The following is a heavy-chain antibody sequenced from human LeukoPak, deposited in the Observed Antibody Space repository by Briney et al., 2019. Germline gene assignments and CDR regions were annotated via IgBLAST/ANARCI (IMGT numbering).Heavy chain of an antibody. D-gene: IGHD2-2*02. V-gene: IGHV4-31*03. CDR2: IYYSGST. Sequence: PSQTLSLTCTVSGGSISSGGYYWSWIRQHPGKGLEWIGYIYYSGSTYYNPSLKSRVTISVDTSKNQFSLKLSSVTAADTAVYYCARVGCSGTSCYTVDVWGKGTTVTVSS. J-gene: IGHJ6*04. CDR1: GGSISSGGYY. CDR3: ARVGCSGTSCYTVDV.